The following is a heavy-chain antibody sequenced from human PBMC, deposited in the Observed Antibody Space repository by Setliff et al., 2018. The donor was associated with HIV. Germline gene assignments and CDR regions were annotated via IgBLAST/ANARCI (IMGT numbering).Heavy chain of an antibody. Sequence: HPGGSLGLSCAASGFTFSSYSLSWVRQAPGKGLEWISYISSSGSTTYYADSVKGRFTISRDNAENSLHLQMNSLRVEDTAVYYCVRPPDVMTKVTKANCWGRGTLVTVSS. CDR2: ISSSGSTT. CDR3: VRPPDVMTKVTKANC. J-gene: IGHJ2*01. CDR1: GFTFSSYS. D-gene: IGHD4-17*01. V-gene: IGHV3-48*01.